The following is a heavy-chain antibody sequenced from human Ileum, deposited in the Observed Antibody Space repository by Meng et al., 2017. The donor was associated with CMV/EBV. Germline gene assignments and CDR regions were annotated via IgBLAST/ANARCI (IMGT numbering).Heavy chain of an antibody. Sequence: SETLSLTCSVPGGSISGYYWSWIRQPPGKGLEWIGYVDQTGGTNYNPSLKSRVTILIDMSKRQFSLKLRSVSAADTAVYYCSRGVTSAYYYHGLDVWGQATTVAVSS. CDR3: SRGVTSAYYYHGLDV. D-gene: IGHD3-10*01. J-gene: IGHJ6*02. CDR1: GGSISGYY. CDR2: VDQTGGT. V-gene: IGHV4-59*01.